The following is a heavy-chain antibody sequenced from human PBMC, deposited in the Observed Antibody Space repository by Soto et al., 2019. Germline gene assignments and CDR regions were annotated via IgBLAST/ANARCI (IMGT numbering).Heavy chain of an antibody. CDR2: MYHNGSN. V-gene: IGHV4-59*01. J-gene: IGHJ4*02. D-gene: IGHD3-3*01. Sequence: IWIRQTPGKGLEWIGYMYHNGSNKFNLSLKSRVAISVDTSKNQFSLKLTSVTAADTAIYYCVPDSGRVRGGYYDFDFWGQGAPVTVSP. CDR3: VPDSGRVRGGYYDFDF.